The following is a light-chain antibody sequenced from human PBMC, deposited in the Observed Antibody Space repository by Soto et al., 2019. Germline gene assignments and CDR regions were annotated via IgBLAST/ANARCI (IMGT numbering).Light chain of an antibody. Sequence: EKVMTQSPATLSVSPGERVTLSCRASQSVRNNLAWYQQKPGQAPRLLIYGASTRATGIPGRFSGSGSGTELTLTISSLQSEDFAVYYCQHYDTWPVTFGPGTKVEIK. J-gene: IGKJ1*01. CDR3: QHYDTWPVT. CDR1: QSVRNN. CDR2: GAS. V-gene: IGKV3-15*01.